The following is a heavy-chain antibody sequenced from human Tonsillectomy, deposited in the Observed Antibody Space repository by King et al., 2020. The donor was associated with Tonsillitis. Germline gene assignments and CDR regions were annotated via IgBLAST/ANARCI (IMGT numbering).Heavy chain of an antibody. J-gene: IGHJ4*02. CDR2: IYSGGST. D-gene: IGHD5-24*01. Sequence: VQLVESGGGLIQPGGSLRLSWAASGFKVSSNYMSWVRQAPGKGLEWVSVIYSGGSTYYADSVKGRFTISRDNSKNTLYLQMNSLRAGDTAVYYCVRGGLVEMATIYFDYWGQGTLVTVSS. CDR3: VRGGLVEMATIYFDY. CDR1: GFKVSSNY. V-gene: IGHV3-53*01.